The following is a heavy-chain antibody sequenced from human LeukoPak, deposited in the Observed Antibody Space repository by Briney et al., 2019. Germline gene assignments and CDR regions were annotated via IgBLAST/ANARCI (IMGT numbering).Heavy chain of an antibody. Sequence: GGSLRLSCAASGFTFSSYSMNWVRQAPGKGLEWVSSISSSSSYIYYADSVKGRFTISRDSAKNSLYLQMNSLRAEDTAVYYCASKRASGSSNWGQGTLVTVSS. CDR2: ISSSSSYI. D-gene: IGHD1-26*01. CDR3: ASKRASGSSN. J-gene: IGHJ4*02. CDR1: GFTFSSYS. V-gene: IGHV3-21*01.